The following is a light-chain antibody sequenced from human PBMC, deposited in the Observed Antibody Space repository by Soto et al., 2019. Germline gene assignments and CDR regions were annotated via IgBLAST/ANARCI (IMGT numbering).Light chain of an antibody. J-gene: IGLJ1*01. V-gene: IGLV2-14*03. Sequence: QSVLTQPASVSGSPGQSIAISCTGVRTDVADGYDYVSWYQQHPGQAPQLIIYDVSNRPSGVSDRFSGSKSGNTASLTISGLQAEYEAEYNCTTYTSSTPFYVFRTGTKVPV. CDR2: DVS. CDR1: RTDVADGYDY. CDR3: TTYTSSTPFYV.